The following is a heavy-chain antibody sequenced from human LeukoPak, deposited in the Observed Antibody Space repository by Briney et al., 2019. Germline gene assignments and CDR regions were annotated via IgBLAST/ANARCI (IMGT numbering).Heavy chain of an antibody. CDR1: GFTVSSNY. CDR3: ARDLDTMVRGVIRSVYFQH. V-gene: IGHV3-66*01. Sequence: PGGSLRLSCAASGFTVSSNYMSWVRQAPGKGLEWVSVIYSGGSTYYADSVKGRFTISRDNSKNTLYLQMNSLRAEDTAVYYCARDLDTMVRGVIRSVYFQHWGQGTLVSVSS. J-gene: IGHJ1*01. CDR2: IYSGGST. D-gene: IGHD3-10*01.